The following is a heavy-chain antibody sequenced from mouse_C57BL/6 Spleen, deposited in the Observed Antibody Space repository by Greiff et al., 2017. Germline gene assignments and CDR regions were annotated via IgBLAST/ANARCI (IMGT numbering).Heavy chain of an antibody. J-gene: IGHJ3*01. V-gene: IGHV1-81*01. Sequence: VKLQESGAELARPGASVKLSCKASGYTFTSYGISWVKQRTGQGLEWIGEIYPRSGNTYYNEKFKGKATLTADKSSSTAYMQLSSLTSEDSAVYFCAREGYYGTWFAYWGQGTLVTVSA. CDR3: AREGYYGTWFAY. CDR2: IYPRSGNT. CDR1: GYTFTSYG. D-gene: IGHD2-1*01.